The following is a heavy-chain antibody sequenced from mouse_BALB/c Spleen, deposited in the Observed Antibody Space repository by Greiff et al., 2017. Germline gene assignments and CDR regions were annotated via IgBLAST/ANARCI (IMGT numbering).Heavy chain of an antibody. CDR3: ARGGLYRYETWFAY. CDR1: GFTFSDYY. CDR2: ISDGGSYT. Sequence: DVKLVESGGGLVKPGGSLKLSCAASGFTFSDYYMYWVRQTPEKRLEWVATISDGGSYTYYPDSVKGRFTISRDNAKNNLYLQMSSLKSEDTAMYYCARGGLYRYETWFAYWGQGTLVTVSA. D-gene: IGHD2-14*01. V-gene: IGHV5-4*02. J-gene: IGHJ3*01.